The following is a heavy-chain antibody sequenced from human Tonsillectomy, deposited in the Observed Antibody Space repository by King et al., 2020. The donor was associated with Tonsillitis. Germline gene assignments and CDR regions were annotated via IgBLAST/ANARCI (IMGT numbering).Heavy chain of an antibody. CDR2: INPNSGGT. V-gene: IGHV1-2*02. CDR1: GYTFTGYY. J-gene: IGHJ3*02. CDR3: ASGLRDYDSSAKGAFDI. D-gene: IGHD3-22*01. Sequence: VQLVESGAEVKKPGASVKVSCKASGYTFTGYYMHWVRQAPGQGLEWMGWINPNSGGTNYAQQFQGRVTMTRDTSISTAYMELSRLRSDDTAVYYCASGLRDYDSSAKGAFDIWGQGTMVTVSS.